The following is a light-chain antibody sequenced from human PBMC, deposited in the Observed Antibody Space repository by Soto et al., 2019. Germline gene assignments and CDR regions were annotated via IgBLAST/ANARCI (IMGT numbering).Light chain of an antibody. CDR2: DAS. CDR3: QQTYSTPLT. Sequence: DIQITHSTSSLSASVGARVTITCRTSQYIYNYLSWYQQKPGKAPKLLIYDASSLQSGVPPRFSGSGSGTDFTLSINSLQPEDFATYYCQQTYSTPLTLGGGTKVDIK. J-gene: IGKJ4*01. V-gene: IGKV1-39*01. CDR1: QYIYNY.